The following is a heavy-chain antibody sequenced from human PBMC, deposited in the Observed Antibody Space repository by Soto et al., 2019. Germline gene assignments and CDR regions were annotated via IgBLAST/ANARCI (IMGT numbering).Heavy chain of an antibody. D-gene: IGHD2-15*01. CDR2: IIPIFGTT. CDR1: GGTFSSYA. V-gene: IGHV1-69*01. Sequence: QVQLVQSGADVKKPGSSVKVSCKASGGTFSSYAISWVRKAPGQGLEWMGEIIPIFGTTNYAQKFQGRVTITADESTSTVYMELSSLRSEHTAIYYCAKVGYCSGGSCYGGYWFDSWGQGTLVTVSS. CDR3: AKVGYCSGGSCYGGYWFDS. J-gene: IGHJ5*01.